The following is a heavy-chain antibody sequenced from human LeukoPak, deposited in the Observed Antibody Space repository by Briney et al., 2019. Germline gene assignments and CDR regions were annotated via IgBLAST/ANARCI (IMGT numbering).Heavy chain of an antibody. CDR1: GGSISSASYY. J-gene: IGHJ4*02. CDR2: IYTSGST. V-gene: IGHV4-61*02. D-gene: IGHD4-17*01. Sequence: EASETLSLTCTVTGGSISSASYYWSWIRQPAGKGLEWIGRIYTSGSTNYSPSLRSRVTISVDTSKNEFSLKLSSVTAADTAVYYCARAGYGDSDFDYWGQGTLVTVSS. CDR3: ARAGYGDSDFDY.